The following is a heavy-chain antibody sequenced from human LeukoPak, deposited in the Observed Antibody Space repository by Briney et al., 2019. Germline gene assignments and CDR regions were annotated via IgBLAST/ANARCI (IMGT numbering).Heavy chain of an antibody. D-gene: IGHD3-22*01. J-gene: IGHJ4*02. CDR2: ISGSGGST. Sequence: PGGSLRVSCAASGFTFSSYAMSWVRQAPGKGLEWVSAISGSGGSTYYADSVKGRFTISRDNSKNTLYLQMNSLRAEDTAVYYCAKDGYYYDSSGPSLLSYFDYWGQGTLVTVSS. CDR1: GFTFSSYA. V-gene: IGHV3-23*01. CDR3: AKDGYYYDSSGPSLLSYFDY.